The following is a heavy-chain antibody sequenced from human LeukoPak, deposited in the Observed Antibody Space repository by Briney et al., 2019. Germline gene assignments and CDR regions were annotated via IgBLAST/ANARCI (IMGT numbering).Heavy chain of an antibody. V-gene: IGHV1-18*04. CDR3: ARGTVSGYEGFDP. Sequence: ASVKVSCKASGYTFTGYYMHWVRQAPGQGLEWMGWISAYNGNTNYAQKLQGRVTMTTDTSTSTAYMELRSLRSDDTAVYYCARGTVSGYEGFDPWGQGTLVTVSS. J-gene: IGHJ5*02. CDR1: GYTFTGYY. CDR2: ISAYNGNT. D-gene: IGHD3-22*01.